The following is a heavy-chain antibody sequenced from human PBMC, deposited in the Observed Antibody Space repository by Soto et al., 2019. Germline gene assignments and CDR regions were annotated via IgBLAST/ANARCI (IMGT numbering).Heavy chain of an antibody. J-gene: IGHJ6*02. CDR3: AKDRGERITIFAVVNPSPYGMDV. CDR2: ITDDGSNK. CDR1: GFTFSSYG. D-gene: IGHD3-3*01. V-gene: IGHV3-30*18. Sequence: HPGGSLRLSCAASGFTFSSYGMHWVRQAPGKGLVWVSGITDDGSNKYYADSVKGRFTISRDNSKNTLYLQMNSLRAEDTAVYYCAKDRGERITIFAVVNPSPYGMDVWGQGTTVTVSS.